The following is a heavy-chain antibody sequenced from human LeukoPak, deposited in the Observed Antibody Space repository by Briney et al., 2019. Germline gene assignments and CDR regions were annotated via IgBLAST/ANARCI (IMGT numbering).Heavy chain of an antibody. V-gene: IGHV1-46*01. J-gene: IGHJ5*02. CDR1: GYTFTRYY. CDR2: INPSGGST. D-gene: IGHD3-10*01. Sequence: ASVKVSCKASGYTFTRYYMNWVRQAPGEGLEWMGIINPSGGSTNYAQKFQGRVTMTRDTSTSTIYMEVSSLRSEDTAVYYCATSFRAVNWFDPWGQGTLVTVSS. CDR3: ATSFRAVNWFDP.